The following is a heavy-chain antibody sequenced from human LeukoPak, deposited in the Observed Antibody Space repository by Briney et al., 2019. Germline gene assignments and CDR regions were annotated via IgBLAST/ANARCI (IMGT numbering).Heavy chain of an antibody. Sequence: SQTLSLTGTVSGGSISSGGYYWSWIRQHPGKGLAWIGYIYYSGSTYYNPSLKSRVSISVDTSKNQFSLKLSSVTAADTAVYYCAGGIWGAFDIWGQGTMVTVSS. J-gene: IGHJ3*02. V-gene: IGHV4-31*03. CDR2: IYYSGST. CDR3: AGGIWGAFDI. D-gene: IGHD1-26*01. CDR1: GGSISSGGYY.